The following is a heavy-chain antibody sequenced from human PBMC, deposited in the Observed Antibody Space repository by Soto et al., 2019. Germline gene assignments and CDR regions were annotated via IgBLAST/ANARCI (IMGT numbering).Heavy chain of an antibody. CDR3: ARALVGNWFDP. CDR2: IYYSGST. D-gene: IGHD3-10*01. J-gene: IGHJ5*02. Sequence: SETLSLTCTVSGGSISSYCWSWIRQPPGKGLEWIGYIYYSGSTNYNPSLKSRVTISVDTSKNQFSLKLSSVTAADTAVYYCARALVGNWFDPWGQGTLVTVSS. CDR1: GGSISSYC. V-gene: IGHV4-59*01.